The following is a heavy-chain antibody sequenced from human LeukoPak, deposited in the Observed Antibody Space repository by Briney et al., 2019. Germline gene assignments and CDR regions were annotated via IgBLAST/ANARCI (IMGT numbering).Heavy chain of an antibody. CDR3: ARAGGWPRRRAFDI. V-gene: IGHV4-34*01. Sequence: PSETLSLTCAVYIDSFTNYYWNWIRQTPGKGLEWIGEVNDSGGTNINPSLRSRVILSVDTSKNQFSLKLSSVTAADTAVYYCARAGGWPRRRAFDIWGQGTMVTVSS. CDR2: VNDSGGT. J-gene: IGHJ3*02. CDR1: IDSFTNYY. D-gene: IGHD6-19*01.